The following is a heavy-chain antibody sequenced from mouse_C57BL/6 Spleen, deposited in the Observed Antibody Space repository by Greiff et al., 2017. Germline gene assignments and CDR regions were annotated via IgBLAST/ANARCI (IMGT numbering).Heavy chain of an antibody. D-gene: IGHD2-5*01. J-gene: IGHJ4*01. Sequence: VQLQESGPGLVAPSQSLSITCTVSGFSLTSYGVHWVRQPPGKGLEWLVVIWSDGSTTYNSALKSRLSISKDNSKSQVFLKMNSRQTDDTAMYYCARHSNYGYAMDYWGQGTSVTVSS. CDR2: IWSDGST. CDR1: GFSLTSYG. V-gene: IGHV2-6-1*01. CDR3: ARHSNYGYAMDY.